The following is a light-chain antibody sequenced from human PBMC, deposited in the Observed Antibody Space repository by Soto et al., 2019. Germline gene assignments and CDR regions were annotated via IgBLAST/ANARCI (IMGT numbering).Light chain of an antibody. Sequence: EIVWTQSPGTLSLSPGERATLSCRASQSLTNSRLAWYQQKPGQAPKVLIYGGSNRATGIPARFRGSGSWTDFTLTISRLEPEDFAGYYCTQWSSSPRTFGQGTKLEIK. CDR1: QSLTNSR. CDR3: TQWSSSPRT. V-gene: IGKV3-20*01. J-gene: IGKJ2*01. CDR2: GGS.